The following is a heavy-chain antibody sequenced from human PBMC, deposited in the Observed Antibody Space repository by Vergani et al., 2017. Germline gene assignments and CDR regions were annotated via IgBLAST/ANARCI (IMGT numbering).Heavy chain of an antibody. CDR2: IFSNDET. D-gene: IGHD1-26*01. Sequence: QVTLKESGPVLVKPTETLTLTCTVSGFSLSNARMGVSWIRQPPGKALEWLAHIFSNDETSYSTSLKSRLTISKDTSKSQVVLTMTNMDPVDTATYYCARSTLLRDALDIWGQGTMVTVSS. CDR1: GFSLSNARMG. CDR3: ARSTLLRDALDI. J-gene: IGHJ3*02. V-gene: IGHV2-26*01.